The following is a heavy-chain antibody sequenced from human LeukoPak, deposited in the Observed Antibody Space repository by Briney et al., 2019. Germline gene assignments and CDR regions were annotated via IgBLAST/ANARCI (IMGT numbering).Heavy chain of an antibody. Sequence: GGSLRLSCAASGFTFSSYSMNWVRQAPGKGLEWVSYISSSSSTIYYADSVKGRFTISRDNAKNSLYLQMNSLKTEDTAVYYCTTDSSVVGAAGDYWGQGTLVTVSS. CDR3: TTDSSVVGAAGDY. CDR2: ISSSSSTI. CDR1: GFTFSSYS. D-gene: IGHD1-26*01. J-gene: IGHJ4*02. V-gene: IGHV3-48*01.